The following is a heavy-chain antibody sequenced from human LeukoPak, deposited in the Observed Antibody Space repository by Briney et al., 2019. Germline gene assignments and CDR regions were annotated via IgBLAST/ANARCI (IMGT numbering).Heavy chain of an antibody. J-gene: IGHJ5*02. V-gene: IGHV3-11*01. CDR2: FGSRGSAM. CDR1: GFSFSDYY. Sequence: GGSLRLSCAASGFSFSDYYMSWSRQAPGKGLEWLSYFGSRGSAMYYADSVKGRFTISRDNARNSLYLEVSSLTAEDTAVYYCARESGGSWTIYDHWGQGTLVTVSS. D-gene: IGHD2-15*01. CDR3: ARESGGSWTIYDH.